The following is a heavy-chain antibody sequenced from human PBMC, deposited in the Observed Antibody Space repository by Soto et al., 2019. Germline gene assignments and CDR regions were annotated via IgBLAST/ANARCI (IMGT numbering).Heavy chain of an antibody. D-gene: IGHD3-10*01. Sequence: SETLSLTCTVSGGSISSYYWSWIRQPPGKGLEWIGYIYYSGSTNYNPSLKSRVTISVDTSKNQFSLKLSSVTAADTAVYYCARHGTMVRGSRSWFDPWGQGTLVTVSS. CDR2: IYYSGST. CDR1: GGSISSYY. J-gene: IGHJ5*02. CDR3: ARHGTMVRGSRSWFDP. V-gene: IGHV4-59*08.